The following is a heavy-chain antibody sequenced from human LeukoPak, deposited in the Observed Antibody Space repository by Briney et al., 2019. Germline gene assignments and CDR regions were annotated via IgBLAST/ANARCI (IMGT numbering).Heavy chain of an antibody. CDR3: ARDQIASAGPNDY. D-gene: IGHD6-13*01. Sequence: SQTLSLTCAISGDSVSSNNAACNWIRQSPSRGLEWLGRTYYRSKWYNDYAVSVKSRITINPDTSKNQFSLQLNSVTPEDTAVYFCARDQIASAGPNDYWGQGTLVTVSS. V-gene: IGHV6-1*01. CDR1: GDSVSSNNAA. J-gene: IGHJ4*02. CDR2: TYYRSKWYN.